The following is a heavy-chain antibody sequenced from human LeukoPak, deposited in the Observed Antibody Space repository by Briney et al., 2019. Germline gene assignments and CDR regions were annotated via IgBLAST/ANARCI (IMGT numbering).Heavy chain of an antibody. CDR3: ARGLVSSWRHNWFDP. V-gene: IGHV4-34*01. CDR1: GGSFSDFY. D-gene: IGHD6-13*01. J-gene: IGHJ5*02. CDR2: INHSGST. Sequence: ASPTLSLTWAVYGGSFSDFYWSSIRHPPRKGLEWIGQINHSGSTNYNPSLNSRVTISVDTSKNQFSLKLSSVTAADTAVYYCARGLVSSWRHNWFDPWGQGTLVTVSS.